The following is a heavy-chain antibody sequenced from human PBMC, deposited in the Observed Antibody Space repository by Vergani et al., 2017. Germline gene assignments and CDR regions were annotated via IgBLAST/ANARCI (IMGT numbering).Heavy chain of an antibody. CDR3: ARGREDQLRRGNFDL. V-gene: IGHV4-34*01. J-gene: IGHJ2*01. Sequence: QVQLQQWGAGLLKPSETLSLTCAVYGGSFSGYYWSWIRQPPGKGLEWIGEINHSGSTNYNPSLKSRVTISVDTSKNQFSLKLSSVTAADTAVYYCARGREDQLRRGNFDLWGRGTLVTVSS. CDR2: INHSGST. D-gene: IGHD2-2*01. CDR1: GGSFSGYY.